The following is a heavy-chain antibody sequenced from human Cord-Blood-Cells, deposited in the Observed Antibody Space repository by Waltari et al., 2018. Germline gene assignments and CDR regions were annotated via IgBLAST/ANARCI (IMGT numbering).Heavy chain of an antibody. CDR3: AGDREGRGRGGARDAFDI. D-gene: IGHD1-26*01. V-gene: IGHV1-69*04. Sequence: QVQLVQSGAEVKKPGSSVKVSCKASGGTFSSYAISWVRQAPGQGLEWMGGVIPCLGIANDAQKSQGRVPITADESTSTAYVELSSRRSEDRAVYYGAGDREGRGRGGARDAFDIWGQGTMVTVSS. CDR1: GGTFSSYA. J-gene: IGHJ3*02. CDR2: VIPCLGIA.